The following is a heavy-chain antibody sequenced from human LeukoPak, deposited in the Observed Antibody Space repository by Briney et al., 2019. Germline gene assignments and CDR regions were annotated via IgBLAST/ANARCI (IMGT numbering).Heavy chain of an antibody. CDR1: GGSISSGDYY. Sequence: SQTLSLTCTVSGGSISSGDYYWSWIRQHPGKGLEWIGYIYYSGSTYYNPSLKSRVTISVDTSKNQFSLKLSSVTAADTAVYYCARGYCSSTSCYMRGAGDWFDPWGQGTLVTVSS. V-gene: IGHV4-31*03. J-gene: IGHJ5*02. CDR3: ARGYCSSTSCYMRGAGDWFDP. D-gene: IGHD2-2*02. CDR2: IYYSGST.